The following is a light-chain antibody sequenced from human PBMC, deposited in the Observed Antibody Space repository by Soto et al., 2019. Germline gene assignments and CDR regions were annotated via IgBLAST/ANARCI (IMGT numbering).Light chain of an antibody. V-gene: IGKV3-20*01. Sequence: EIVLTQSPGNLSLSPGERATLSCRASQSVSSGYLAWYQQKPGQAPRLLISGASSRATGIPDRFSGSGSGTDFTLTISRLEPEDFAVYYCQQYGSSRRTFGGGTKVEIK. CDR2: GAS. CDR3: QQYGSSRRT. J-gene: IGKJ4*01. CDR1: QSVSSGY.